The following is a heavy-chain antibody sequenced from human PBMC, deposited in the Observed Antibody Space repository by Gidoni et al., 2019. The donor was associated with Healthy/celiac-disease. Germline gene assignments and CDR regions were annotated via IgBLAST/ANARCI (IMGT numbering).Heavy chain of an antibody. CDR1: GFPFSSYA. Sequence: EVQLLESGVGLVQPGWFLRLSCAASGFPFSSYAMSWVRQAPGKGREWVSAISGSGGSTYYADSVKGRFTISRDNSKNTLYLQMNSLRAEDTAVYYCAKGSYYYDSSGYWDYYFDYWGQGTLVTVSS. D-gene: IGHD3-22*01. CDR2: ISGSGGST. V-gene: IGHV3-23*01. CDR3: AKGSYYYDSSGYWDYYFDY. J-gene: IGHJ4*02.